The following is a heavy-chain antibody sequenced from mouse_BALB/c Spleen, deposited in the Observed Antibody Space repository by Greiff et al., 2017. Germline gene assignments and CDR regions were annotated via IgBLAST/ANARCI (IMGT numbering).Heavy chain of an antibody. CDR2: ISDGGSYT. CDR1: GFTFSDYY. J-gene: IGHJ2*01. V-gene: IGHV5-4*02. D-gene: IGHD2-1*01. CDR3: ARDGGNYCFDY. Sequence: EVKVVESGGGLVKPGGSLKLSCAASGFTFSDYYMYWVRQTPEKRLEWVATISDGGSYTYYPDSVKGRFTISRDNAKNNLYLQMSSLKSEDTAMYYCARDGGNYCFDYWGQGTTLTVSS.